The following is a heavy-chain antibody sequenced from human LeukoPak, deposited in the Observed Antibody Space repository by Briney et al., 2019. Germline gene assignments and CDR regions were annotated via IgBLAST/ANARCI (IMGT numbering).Heavy chain of an antibody. Sequence: PGRSLRLSCAASGFTFSSYGMHWVRQAPGKGLEWVAVIWYDGSNKYYADSVKGRFTISRDNSKNTLYLQMNSLRAEDTAVYYCAREWLRAWYYYYGMDVWAKGPRSPSP. D-gene: IGHD5-12*01. CDR3: AREWLRAWYYYYGMDV. V-gene: IGHV3-33*01. J-gene: IGHJ6*02. CDR2: IWYDGSNK. CDR1: GFTFSSYG.